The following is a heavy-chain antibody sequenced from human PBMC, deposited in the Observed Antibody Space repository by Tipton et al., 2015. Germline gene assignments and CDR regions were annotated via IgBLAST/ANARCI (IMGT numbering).Heavy chain of an antibody. CDR3: ARARILGGWFDP. Sequence: QLVQSGAEVKEPGASVKVSCKASGYTFLSYAITWVRQAPGQRLEWMGWVNTYNGNARYAQNLQGRVTMTTDTSTSTVYMELRSLTSDDTAVYYCARARILGGWFDPWGQGTLVTVSS. CDR1: GYTFLSYA. V-gene: IGHV1-18*01. CDR2: VNTYNGNA. J-gene: IGHJ5*02.